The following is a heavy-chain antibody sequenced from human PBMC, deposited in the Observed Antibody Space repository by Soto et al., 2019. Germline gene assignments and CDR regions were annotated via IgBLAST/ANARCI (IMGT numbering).Heavy chain of an antibody. CDR3: ARGGGFGELLYPFDY. V-gene: IGHV3-20*01. Sequence: GGSLRLSCAASGFTFDDYGMSWVRQAPGKGLEWVSGINWNGGSTGYADSVKGRFTISRDNAKNSLYLQMNSLRAEDTALYHCARGGGFGELLYPFDYWGQGTLVTVSS. J-gene: IGHJ4*02. CDR1: GFTFDDYG. CDR2: INWNGGST. D-gene: IGHD3-10*01.